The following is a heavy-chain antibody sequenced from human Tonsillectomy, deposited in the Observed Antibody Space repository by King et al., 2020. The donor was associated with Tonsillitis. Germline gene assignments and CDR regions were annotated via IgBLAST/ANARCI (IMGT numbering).Heavy chain of an antibody. Sequence: VQLVESGGGLVKPGGSLRLSCAASGFTFSDYYMSWIRQDPGKGLEWVSYISGTGFTIYYADSVKGRFTVSRDNAKNSLYLQLNNLRAEDTAVYYCARDRWPALRLHEDPPSGTGGFDSWGQGTLVTVSS. CDR3: ARDRWPALRLHEDPPSGTGGFDS. V-gene: IGHV3-11*01. CDR1: GFTFSDYY. D-gene: IGHD1-1*01. J-gene: IGHJ4*02. CDR2: ISGTGFTI.